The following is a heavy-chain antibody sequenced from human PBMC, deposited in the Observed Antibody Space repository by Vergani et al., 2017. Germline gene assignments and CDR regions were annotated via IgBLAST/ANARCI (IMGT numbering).Heavy chain of an antibody. D-gene: IGHD3-22*01. J-gene: IGHJ4*02. CDR3: AKIRSDDSSGYCFDY. V-gene: IGHV3-23*01. CDR1: GFTFSSYA. CDR2: ISGSGGIT. Sequence: EVQLLESGGGLVQPGGSLRLSCAASGFTFSSYAMSWVRQAPGKGLEWVSAISGSGGITYYADSGKGRFTISRNNSKNKLYRQMNSRRAEDTAVYYCAKIRSDDSSGYCFDYWGQGTLVTVSS.